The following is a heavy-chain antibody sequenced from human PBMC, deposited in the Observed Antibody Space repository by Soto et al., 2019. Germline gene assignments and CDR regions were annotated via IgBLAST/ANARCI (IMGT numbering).Heavy chain of an antibody. J-gene: IGHJ3*02. Sequence: GGSLRLSCAASGFTFSNYDMNWVRQAPGKGLEWVSGISGGGANTYYTDSVKGRFTISRDNAKNTLHLQLDSLTGADSAIYYCASAKAVVIAALGIWGQGTMVTVSS. CDR1: GFTFSNYD. CDR3: ASAKAVVIAALGI. D-gene: IGHD2-21*01. CDR2: ISGGGANT. V-gene: IGHV3-23*01.